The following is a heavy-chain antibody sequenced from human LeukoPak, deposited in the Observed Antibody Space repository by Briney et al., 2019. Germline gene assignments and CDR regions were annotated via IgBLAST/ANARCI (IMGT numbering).Heavy chain of an antibody. D-gene: IGHD3-22*01. Sequence: SETLSLTCTDSGGSISSSSYYWSWIRQPPGKGLEWIGYISYSGSTNYNPSLKSRVTISVDTSKNQFSLKLTSVTAADTAVYYCARAGDRSGYSDYWGQGTLVTVSS. CDR3: ARAGDRSGYSDY. V-gene: IGHV4-61*05. CDR2: ISYSGST. J-gene: IGHJ4*02. CDR1: GGSISSSSYY.